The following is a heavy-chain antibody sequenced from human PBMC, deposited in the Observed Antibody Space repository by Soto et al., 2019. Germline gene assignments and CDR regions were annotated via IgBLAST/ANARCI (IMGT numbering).Heavy chain of an antibody. CDR3: VKGPALYDSSSFDS. D-gene: IGHD3-22*01. V-gene: IGHV3-64D*06. CDR1: GFTFSSYG. J-gene: IGHJ4*02. Sequence: EVQLVESGGGLVQPGGSLRLSCSASGFTFSSYGMHWVRQAPGNGLEYVSGISSSGDNTKYADPVKGRFTISRDNSKNTLILQMNSLRAEDTAVYYCVKGPALYDSSSFDSWGQGTLVTVSS. CDR2: ISSSGDNT.